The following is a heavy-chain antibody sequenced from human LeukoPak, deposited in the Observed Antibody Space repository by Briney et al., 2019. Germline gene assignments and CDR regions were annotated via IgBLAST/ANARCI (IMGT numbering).Heavy chain of an antibody. CDR2: ISTYNGNT. D-gene: IGHD1-26*01. CDR3: ARVWRELLDYSFDY. J-gene: IGHJ4*02. Sequence: ASVKVSCKASGYTFTSYGISWVRQAPGQGLEWMGWISTYNGNTNYAQKLQGRVTMTTDTSTSTAYMELRSLRSDDTAVYYCARVWRELLDYSFDYWGQGIMVTVSS. CDR1: GYTFTSYG. V-gene: IGHV1-18*01.